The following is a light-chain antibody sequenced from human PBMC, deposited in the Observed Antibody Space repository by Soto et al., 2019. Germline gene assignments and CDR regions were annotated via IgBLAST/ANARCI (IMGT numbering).Light chain of an antibody. Sequence: EIVMTQSPATLSGSPGEIATLSCRASPSVSSNLAWYQQKPGQAPRLLIYGASTRATGIPARFSGSGSGTEFTLTSSSLQYEDFAVYYWQQYNNWTETFGQGTQVEIK. V-gene: IGKV3-15*01. J-gene: IGKJ1*01. CDR3: QQYNNWTET. CDR2: GAS. CDR1: PSVSSN.